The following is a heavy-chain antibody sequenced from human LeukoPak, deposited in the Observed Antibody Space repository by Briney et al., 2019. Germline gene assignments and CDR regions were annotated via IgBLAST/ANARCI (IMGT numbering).Heavy chain of an antibody. J-gene: IGHJ3*02. CDR3: ARALPPHYYDSSGYYSHAFDI. CDR1: GFTFSSYG. V-gene: IGHV3-53*01. Sequence: GGSLRLSCAASGFTFSSYGMSWVRQAPGKGLEWVSVIYSGGSTYYADSVKGRFTISRDNSKNTLYLQMNSLRAEDTAVYYCARALPPHYYDSSGYYSHAFDIWGQGTMVTVSS. CDR2: IYSGGST. D-gene: IGHD3-22*01.